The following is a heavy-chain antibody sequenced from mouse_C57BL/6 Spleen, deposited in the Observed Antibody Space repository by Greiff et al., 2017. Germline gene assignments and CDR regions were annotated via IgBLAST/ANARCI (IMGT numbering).Heavy chain of an antibody. CDR2: IDPSDSET. J-gene: IGHJ2*01. Sequence: QVQLQQPGAELVRPGSSVKLSCKASGYTFTSYWMHWVKQRPIQGLEWIGNIDPSDSETHYNQKFKDKATLTVDKSSSTAYMQLSSLTSEDSAVYYGARWGTVVATGGYYFDYWGQGTTLTVSS. V-gene: IGHV1-52*01. CDR3: ARWGTVVATGGYYFDY. CDR1: GYTFTSYW. D-gene: IGHD1-1*01.